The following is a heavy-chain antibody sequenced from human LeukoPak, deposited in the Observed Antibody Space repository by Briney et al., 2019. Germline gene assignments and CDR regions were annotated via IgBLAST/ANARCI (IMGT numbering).Heavy chain of an antibody. CDR2: LYSGGGA. V-gene: IGHV3-53*01. Sequence: GGSLRLSCAASGFTVSNSYMSWVRQAPGKGLEWVSVLYSGGGAYYTDSVRGRCTISRDSSKNTLYLQMNSLRADDTAVYYCVGQTHKDYWGQGTLVTVSS. J-gene: IGHJ4*02. CDR3: VGQTHKDY. CDR1: GFTVSNSY.